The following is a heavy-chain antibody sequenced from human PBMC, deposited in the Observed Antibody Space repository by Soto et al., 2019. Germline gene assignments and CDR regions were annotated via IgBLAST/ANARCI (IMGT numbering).Heavy chain of an antibody. Sequence: QVQLEQSGAEVKKPGASVKVSCKASGYTFSSYYMHWVRQAPGQGLEWMGIINPSGGSTNYAQKLQGRXXMXRDXSTSTVYMELSSLSSEDTAVYYCARASVSGRRFDYWGQGTLVTVSS. D-gene: IGHD6-19*01. J-gene: IGHJ4*02. CDR1: GYTFSSYY. V-gene: IGHV1-46*03. CDR2: INPSGGST. CDR3: ARASVSGRRFDY.